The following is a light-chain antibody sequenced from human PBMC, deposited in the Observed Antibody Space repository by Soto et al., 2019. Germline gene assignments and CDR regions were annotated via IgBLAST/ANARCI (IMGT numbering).Light chain of an antibody. CDR2: ANS. CDR3: QSYDSSLSGFYV. Sequence: QSVLTQPPSVSGAPEQRVTISCTGTSSNIGAGNDVHCYQQLPARAPKLLIYANSNRPSGVPDRFSGSRSGTSASLAITGLQAEDEADYSCQSYDSSLSGFYVFGTGTKLTVL. V-gene: IGLV1-40*01. CDR1: SSNIGAGND. J-gene: IGLJ1*01.